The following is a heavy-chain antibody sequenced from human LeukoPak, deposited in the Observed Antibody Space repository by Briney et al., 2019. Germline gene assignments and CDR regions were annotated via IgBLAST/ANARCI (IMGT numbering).Heavy chain of an antibody. Sequence: PSETLSLTCTVSGDSIHSSYWSWVRQPPGKGLEWIGYIYYSGSTNYNPSLKSRITISVDTSKNQFSLRLSSVTAADTAIYYCARRKTRGGPIDSWGQGTLVTVSS. D-gene: IGHD3-16*01. V-gene: IGHV4-59*08. CDR2: IYYSGST. J-gene: IGHJ5*01. CDR1: GDSIHSSY. CDR3: ARRKTRGGPIDS.